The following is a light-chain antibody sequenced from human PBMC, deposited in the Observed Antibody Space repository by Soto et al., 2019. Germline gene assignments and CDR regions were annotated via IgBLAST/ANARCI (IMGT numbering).Light chain of an antibody. CDR2: DAS. V-gene: IGKV1-5*01. CDR3: QQYNTYSRGT. J-gene: IGKJ1*01. Sequence: DIQMTQSPSTLSASVGDRVTITCRASQSLSSWLAWYQQKPGKAPKLLIYDASSLESGVPSRFSGSGSGTEFTLTISSLQPDDVATYYCQQYNTYSRGTFGQGTKVEIK. CDR1: QSLSSW.